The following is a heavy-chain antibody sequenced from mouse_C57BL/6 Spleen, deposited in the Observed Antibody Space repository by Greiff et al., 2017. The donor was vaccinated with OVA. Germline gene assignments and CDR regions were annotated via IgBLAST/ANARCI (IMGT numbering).Heavy chain of an antibody. Sequence: VQLQQSGPVLVKPGASVKMSCKASGYTFTDYYMNWVKQSHGKSLEWIGVINPYNGGTSYNQKFKGKATLTVDKSSSSAYMELNSLTSEDSAVYYCARRSPGAMDYWGQGTSVTVSS. J-gene: IGHJ4*01. CDR3: ARRSPGAMDY. V-gene: IGHV1-19*01. CDR1: GYTFTDYY. CDR2: INPYNGGT.